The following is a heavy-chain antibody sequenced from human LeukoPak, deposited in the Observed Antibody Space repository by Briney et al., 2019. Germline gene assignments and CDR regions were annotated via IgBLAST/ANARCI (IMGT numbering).Heavy chain of an antibody. CDR2: IIPIVGTA. J-gene: IGHJ4*02. D-gene: IGHD5-24*01. Sequence: GASVNVSCKASGGTFSRYAISWVRQAPGQGLEWMGGIIPIVGTATYAQKFQGRVTITADESTSTAYMELSRLRSEDTAFYYCARDHEVATIRYFDYWGQGTPVTVSS. CDR3: ARDHEVATIRYFDY. V-gene: IGHV1-69*01. CDR1: GGTFSRYA.